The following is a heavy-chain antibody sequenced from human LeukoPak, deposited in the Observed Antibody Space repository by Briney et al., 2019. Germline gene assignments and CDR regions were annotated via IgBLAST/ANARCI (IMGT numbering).Heavy chain of an antibody. J-gene: IGHJ6*04. CDR3: AELGITMIGGV. CDR2: ISSSGSTI. V-gene: IGHV3-48*03. CDR1: GFTFSIYE. D-gene: IGHD3-10*02. Sequence: GGSLRLSCAASGFTFSIYEMNGFRQAPGKGLEWVSYISSSGSTIYYADSVKGRFTISRDNAKSSLYLQMNSLRAEDTAVYYCAELGITMIGGVWGKGTTVTISS.